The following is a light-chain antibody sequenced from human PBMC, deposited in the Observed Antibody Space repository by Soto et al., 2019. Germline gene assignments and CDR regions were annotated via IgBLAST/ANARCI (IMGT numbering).Light chain of an antibody. CDR3: QQANTFPFT. J-gene: IGKJ5*01. Sequence: DIQMTQSPSSVSASVGDRVTITCRASQDISSWLAWYQQKPGKAPQFLIFAASSLQSGVPSRFSGSGSGTDFTLTISSLQPEDFATYYCQQANTFPFTFGQGTRLEIK. CDR2: AAS. CDR1: QDISSW. V-gene: IGKV1-12*02.